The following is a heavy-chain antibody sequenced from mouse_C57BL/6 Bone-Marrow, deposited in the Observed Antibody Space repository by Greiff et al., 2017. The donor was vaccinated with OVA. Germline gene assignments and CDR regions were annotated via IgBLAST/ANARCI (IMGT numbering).Heavy chain of an antibody. Sequence: QVQLQQPGAELVKPGASVKLSCKASGYTFTSYWMQWVKQRPGQGLEWIGEIDPSDSYTNYNQKFKGKATLTVDTSSSSAYMQLSSLTSEDYAVYYCARLGPFDYWGQGTTLTVSS. CDR3: ARLGPFDY. D-gene: IGHD4-1*01. CDR2: IDPSDSYT. J-gene: IGHJ2*01. V-gene: IGHV1-50*01. CDR1: GYTFTSYW.